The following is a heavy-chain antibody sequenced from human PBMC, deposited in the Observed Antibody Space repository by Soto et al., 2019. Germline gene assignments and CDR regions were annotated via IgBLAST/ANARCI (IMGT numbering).Heavy chain of an antibody. Sequence: GGSLRLSCAASGFTFSSYAMSWVRQAPGKGLEWFSVISGSGGSTYYADSVKGRFTISRDNSKNTLYLQMNSLRAEDTAVYYCAGYDYGDKNFDYWGQGTLVTVSS. CDR1: GFTFSSYA. CDR2: ISGSGGST. D-gene: IGHD4-17*01. CDR3: AGYDYGDKNFDY. J-gene: IGHJ4*02. V-gene: IGHV3-23*01.